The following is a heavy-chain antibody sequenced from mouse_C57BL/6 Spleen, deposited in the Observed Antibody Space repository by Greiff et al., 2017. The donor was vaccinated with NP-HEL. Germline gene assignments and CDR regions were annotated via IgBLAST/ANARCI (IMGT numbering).Heavy chain of an antibody. J-gene: IGHJ4*01. CDR2: INPNNGGT. V-gene: IGHV1-18*01. CDR3: AREKIYYYGSNHMDY. Sequence: VQLQQSGPELVKPGASVKIPCKASGYTFTDYNMDWVKQSHGKSLEWIGDINPNNGGTIYNQKFKGKATLTVDKSSSTAYMELRSLTSEDTAVYYCAREKIYYYGSNHMDYWGQVTSVTVSS. CDR1: GYTFTDYN. D-gene: IGHD1-1*01.